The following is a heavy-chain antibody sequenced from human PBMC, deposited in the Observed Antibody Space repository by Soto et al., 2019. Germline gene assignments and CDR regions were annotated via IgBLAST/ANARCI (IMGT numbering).Heavy chain of an antibody. V-gene: IGHV4-39*01. Sequence: QLQLQESGPGLVKPSETLSLTCTVSGGSISSSSYYWGWIRQPPGKGLEWIGSIYYSGSTYYNPSLKSRVTXXVXSSKNQFSLKLSSVTAADTAVYYCARHTPAISISDHWGQGTLVTVSS. D-gene: IGHD2-15*01. CDR2: IYYSGST. J-gene: IGHJ4*02. CDR3: ARHTPAISISDH. CDR1: GGSISSSSYY.